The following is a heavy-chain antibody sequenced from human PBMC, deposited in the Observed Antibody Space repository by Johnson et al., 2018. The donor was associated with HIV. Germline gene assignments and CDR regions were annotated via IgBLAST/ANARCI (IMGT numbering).Heavy chain of an antibody. CDR3: ARSKVDTVVGVRATGAVDI. CDR2: IGTSDSTT. V-gene: IGHV3-11*04. CDR1: GFTFSDYY. D-gene: IGHD2-2*03. J-gene: IGHJ3*02. Sequence: QVQLVESGGGLVHPGGSLRLSCITSGFTFSDYYMSWVRHSPGRGLECVSYIGTSDSTTYYADSVKGRFSISRDNAKNSLYLQMNSLRAEDTAVVYCARSKVDTVVGVRATGAVDIWGQGTVVTVSS.